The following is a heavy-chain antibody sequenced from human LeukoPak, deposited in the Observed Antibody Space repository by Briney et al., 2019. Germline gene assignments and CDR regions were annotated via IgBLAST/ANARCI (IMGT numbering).Heavy chain of an antibody. D-gene: IGHD2-2*01. J-gene: IGHJ4*02. V-gene: IGHV3-23*01. CDR2: ISGSGGST. CDR3: ARVAVVVPAAQYYFDY. CDR1: GFTFSSYA. Sequence: HPGGSLRLSCAASGFTFSSYAMSWVRQAPGKGLEWVSAISGSGGSTYYADSVKGRFTISRDNSKNTLYLQMNSLRAEDTAVYYCARVAVVVPAAQYYFDYWGQGTLVTVSS.